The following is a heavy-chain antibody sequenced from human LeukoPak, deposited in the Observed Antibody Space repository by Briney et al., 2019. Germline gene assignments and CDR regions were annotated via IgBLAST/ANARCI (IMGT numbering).Heavy chain of an antibody. CDR1: GFTFSSYS. V-gene: IGHV3-21*01. CDR2: ISSSSSYI. CDR3: AIRLRVGALDY. Sequence: PGGSLRLSCAASGFTFSSYSMNWVRQAPGKGLEWVSSISSSSSYIYYADSVKGRFTISRDNSKNTLYLQMNSLRAEDTAVYYCAIRLRVGALDYWGQGTLVTVSS. J-gene: IGHJ4*02. D-gene: IGHD1-26*01.